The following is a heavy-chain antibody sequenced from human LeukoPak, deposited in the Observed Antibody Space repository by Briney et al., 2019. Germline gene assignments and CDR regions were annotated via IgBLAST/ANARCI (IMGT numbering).Heavy chain of an antibody. Sequence: AGGSLRLSCAASGFTFSSYAMHWVRQAPGKGLEWVAVISYDGSNKYYADSVKGRFTISRDNPKNTLYLQMNSLRAEDTAVYYCARGITYYDIYFWGQGTLVTVSS. CDR1: GFTFSSYA. J-gene: IGHJ4*02. V-gene: IGHV3-30*04. CDR2: ISYDGSNK. D-gene: IGHD3-9*01. CDR3: ARGITYYDIYF.